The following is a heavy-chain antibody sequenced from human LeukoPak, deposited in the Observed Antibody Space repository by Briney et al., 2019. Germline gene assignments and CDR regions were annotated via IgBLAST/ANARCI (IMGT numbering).Heavy chain of an antibody. CDR2: ITSDGSST. CDR1: GFTFSSYW. V-gene: IGHV3-74*01. J-gene: IGHJ4*02. Sequence: PGGSLRLSCAASGFTFSSYWMHWVCQAPGKGLVCVSRITSDGSSTSYADSVRGRFTISRDNAKNTVYLQMNSLRAEDTAVYYCARDLTGAVFDFWGQGTLVTVSS. D-gene: IGHD1-26*01. CDR3: ARDLTGAVFDF.